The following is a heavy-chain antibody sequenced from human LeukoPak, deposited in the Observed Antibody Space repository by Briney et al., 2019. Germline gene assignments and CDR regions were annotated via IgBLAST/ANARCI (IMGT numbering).Heavy chain of an antibody. CDR2: TNSDGSST. V-gene: IGHV3-74*01. J-gene: IGHJ4*02. CDR3: VRGAPFDY. CDR1: GFAISNYW. Sequence: PGGSLRLSCAASGFAISNYWMHWIRQGPGKGLVWVSRTNSDGSSTSYADSVKGRFTMSRDTANNTLYLQMNSLRADATAVYYCVRGAPFDYWGEGTLVTVSS.